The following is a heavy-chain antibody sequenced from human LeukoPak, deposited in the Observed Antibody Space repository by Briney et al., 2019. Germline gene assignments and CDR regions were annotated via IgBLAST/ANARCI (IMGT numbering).Heavy chain of an antibody. Sequence: GESLKISCKGSGYSSTSYWIGWVRQMPGKGLEWMGIIYPGDSDTRYSPSFQGQVTISADKSISTAYLRWSSLKASDTAMYYCARRVPTLDYDFWSGSMDVWGKGTTVTVSS. D-gene: IGHD3-3*01. J-gene: IGHJ6*03. V-gene: IGHV5-51*01. CDR1: GYSSTSYW. CDR2: IYPGDSDT. CDR3: ARRVPTLDYDFWSGSMDV.